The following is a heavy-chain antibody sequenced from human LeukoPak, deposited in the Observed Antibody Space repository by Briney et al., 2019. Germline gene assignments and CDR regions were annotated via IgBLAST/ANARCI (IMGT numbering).Heavy chain of an antibody. CDR2: IKQDGSEK. CDR3: ARSMGGRYSSSWYGYYFDY. CDR1: GFTFSSYW. Sequence: GGSLRLSCADSGFTFSSYWMSWVRQAPGKGLEWVANIKQDGSEKYYVDSVKGRFTISRDNAKNSLYLQMNSLRAEDTAVYYCARSMGGRYSSSWYGYYFDYWGQGTLVTVSS. J-gene: IGHJ4*02. D-gene: IGHD6-13*01. V-gene: IGHV3-7*01.